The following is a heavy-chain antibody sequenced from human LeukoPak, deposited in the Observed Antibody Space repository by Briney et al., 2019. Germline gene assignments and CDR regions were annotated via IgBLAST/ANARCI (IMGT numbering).Heavy chain of an antibody. CDR2: ISYDGSNK. V-gene: IGHV3-30*18. CDR3: AKDRLHCSGGSCYSGAFDI. Sequence: SGGSLRLSCAASGFTFSSYGMHWARQAPGKGLEWVAVISYDGSNKYYADSVKGRFTISRDNSKNTLYLQMNSLRAEDTAVYYCAKDRLHCSGGSCYSGAFDIWGQGTMVTVSS. CDR1: GFTFSSYG. D-gene: IGHD2-15*01. J-gene: IGHJ3*02.